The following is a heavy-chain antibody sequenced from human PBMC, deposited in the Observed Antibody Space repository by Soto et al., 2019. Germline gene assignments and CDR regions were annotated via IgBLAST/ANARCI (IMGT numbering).Heavy chain of an antibody. V-gene: IGHV4-34*01. J-gene: IGHJ3*01. CDR1: GGSFSGYY. Sequence: QVQLQQWGAGLLKPSETLSLTCAVYGGSFSGYYWSWIRQPPGKGLEWIGEINHSGSTNYNPALTSRVTISVDKSKNQCSLKLSAVTAADTAVYYCARVVYCRGGSCARGDAFDLWGQGTMVTVSS. CDR2: INHSGST. D-gene: IGHD2-15*01. CDR3: ARVVYCRGGSCARGDAFDL.